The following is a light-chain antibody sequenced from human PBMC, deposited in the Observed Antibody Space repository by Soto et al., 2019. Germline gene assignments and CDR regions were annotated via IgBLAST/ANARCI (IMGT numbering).Light chain of an antibody. Sequence: EIAMTQSPATLSVSPGERATLSCRASQSISTELAWYQQIPCQPPRLLIYSASTRATGVPARFTGSGSGAEFTLTSSRMQSEDLAIYYCHQGNNWPLTSGQGTRLEI. V-gene: IGKV3-15*01. CDR1: QSISTE. J-gene: IGKJ2*01. CDR3: HQGNNWPLT. CDR2: SAS.